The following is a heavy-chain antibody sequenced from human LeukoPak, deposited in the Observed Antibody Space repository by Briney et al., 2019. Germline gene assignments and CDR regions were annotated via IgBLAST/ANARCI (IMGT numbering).Heavy chain of an antibody. J-gene: IGHJ4*02. CDR2: IIPNSGGT. V-gene: IGHV1-2*02. CDR3: ARERTLTSCYDY. Sequence: ASVKVSCKSSGYTFTGNYIHWVRQAPGQGLEWMGWIIPNSGGTNYAQKFQGRVTMTRDTSISTAYMELSRLRSDDTAVYYCARERTLTSCYDYWGQGTLVTVSS. D-gene: IGHD2-15*01. CDR1: GYTFTGNY.